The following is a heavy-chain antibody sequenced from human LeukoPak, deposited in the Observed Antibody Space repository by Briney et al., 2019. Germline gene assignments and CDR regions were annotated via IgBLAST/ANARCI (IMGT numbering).Heavy chain of an antibody. CDR3: AKDSGYSRLRRPERNAFDI. D-gene: IGHD6-13*01. CDR1: GFTFRSYS. V-gene: IGHV3-21*04. Sequence: GGSLRLSCAASGFTFRSYSMNWVRQAPGKGLEWVSSISSRSSYIYYADSVKGRFTISRDNAKNTLYLQMNSLRAEDAAVYYCAKDSGYSRLRRPERNAFDIWGQGTMVTVSS. CDR2: ISSRSSYI. J-gene: IGHJ3*02.